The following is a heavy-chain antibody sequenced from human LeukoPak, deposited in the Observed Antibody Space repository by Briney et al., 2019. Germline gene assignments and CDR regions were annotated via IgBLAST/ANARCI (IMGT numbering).Heavy chain of an antibody. J-gene: IGHJ4*02. Sequence: GGSLRLSCAASGFTFSSYWMSWVRQAPGKGLEWVANIKPDGSDKYYVDSVKGRFTISRDNAKTSLYLQMNSLRAEDTAVYYCTRNAKYSFGPWGQGTLVTVSS. D-gene: IGHD5-18*01. CDR1: GFTFSSYW. CDR2: IKPDGSDK. CDR3: TRNAKYSFGP. V-gene: IGHV3-7*01.